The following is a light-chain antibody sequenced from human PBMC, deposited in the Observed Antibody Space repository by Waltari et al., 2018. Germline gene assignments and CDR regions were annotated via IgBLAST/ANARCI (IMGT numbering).Light chain of an antibody. V-gene: IGKV3-15*01. CDR3: QQYSNWPT. J-gene: IGKJ1*01. Sequence: EIVMTQSPATLSVSPGERATLSCRASQSVSSSLAWSQQKPGQAPRLLIFGASTRATGIPARFSGSGSGTEFTLTISSLQSEDFAVYYCQQYSNWPTFGQGTKVAIK. CDR1: QSVSSS. CDR2: GAS.